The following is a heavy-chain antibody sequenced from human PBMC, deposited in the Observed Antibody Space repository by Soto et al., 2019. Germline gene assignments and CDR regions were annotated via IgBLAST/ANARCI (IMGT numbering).Heavy chain of an antibody. V-gene: IGHV3-53*01. CDR2: IYSGGST. J-gene: IGHJ6*02. D-gene: IGHD1-7*01. Sequence: GGSLRLSCAASGFTVSSNYMSWVRQAPGKGLEWVSVIYSGGSTYYADSVKGRFTISRDNSKNTLYLQMNSLRAEDTAVYYCARDRYNWNSGSYYYYGMDVWGQGTTVTVSS. CDR3: ARDRYNWNSGSYYYYGMDV. CDR1: GFTVSSNY.